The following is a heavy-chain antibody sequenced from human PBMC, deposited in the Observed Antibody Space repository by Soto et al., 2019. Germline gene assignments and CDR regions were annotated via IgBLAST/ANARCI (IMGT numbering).Heavy chain of an antibody. D-gene: IGHD3-3*01. CDR1: GGTFSSYA. Sequence: GASVKVSCRASGGTFSSYAISWVRQAPGQGLEWMGGIIPIFGTANYAQKFQGRVTITADESTSTAYMELCSLRSEDTAVYYCARGSIVNTTYYDFLSGYYLGYYYYYGMDVWGQGTTVTVSS. CDR2: IIPIFGTA. V-gene: IGHV1-69*13. J-gene: IGHJ6*02. CDR3: ARGSIVNTTYYDFLSGYYLGYYYYYGMDV.